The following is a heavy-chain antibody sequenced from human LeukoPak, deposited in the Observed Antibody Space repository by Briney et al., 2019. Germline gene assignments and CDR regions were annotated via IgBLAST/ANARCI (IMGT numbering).Heavy chain of an antibody. D-gene: IGHD2-15*01. V-gene: IGHV3-23*01. CDR1: GFTFSSYA. CDR3: AISARYCSGGSCYSPIDY. CDR2: ISGSGGST. J-gene: IGHJ4*02. Sequence: GGSLRLSCAASGFTFSSYAISWVRQAPGKGLEWVSAISGSGGSTYYADSVKGRFTISRDNSKNTLYLQMNSLRAEDTAVYYCAISARYCSGGSCYSPIDYWGQGTLVTVSS.